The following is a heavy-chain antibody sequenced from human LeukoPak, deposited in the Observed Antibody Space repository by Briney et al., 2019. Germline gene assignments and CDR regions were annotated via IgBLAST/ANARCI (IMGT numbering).Heavy chain of an antibody. CDR2: LSGSGSTT. CDR1: GFTFSSDG. J-gene: IGHJ4*02. CDR3: AKAGYTSSWPLDY. Sequence: GGSLRLSCAASGFTFSSDGMSWVRQAPGRGLEWVSALSGSGSTTYYADSVKGRFTISRDNSKNMLFLEMNSLRVEDTAVYYCAKAGYTSSWPLDYWGQGTQVTVSS. D-gene: IGHD6-13*01. V-gene: IGHV3-23*01.